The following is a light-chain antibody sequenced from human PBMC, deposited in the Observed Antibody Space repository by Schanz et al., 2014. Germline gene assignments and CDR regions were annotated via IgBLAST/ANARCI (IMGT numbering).Light chain of an antibody. CDR2: EVS. CDR3: NSYGGSNNLV. Sequence: QSALTQPRSVSGSPGQSVAITCTGTSSDVGRYNYVSWYQQHPGKAPKLMIFEVSKRPSGVPDRFSGSKSGNTASLTVSGLQAEDEADYYCNSYGGSNNLVFGGGTKLTVL. CDR1: SSDVGRYNY. J-gene: IGLJ2*01. V-gene: IGLV2-8*01.